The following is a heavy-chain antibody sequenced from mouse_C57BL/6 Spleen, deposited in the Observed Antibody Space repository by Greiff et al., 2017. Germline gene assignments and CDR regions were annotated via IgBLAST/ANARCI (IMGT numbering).Heavy chain of an antibody. J-gene: IGHJ4*01. CDR2: IDPSDSYT. V-gene: IGHV1-69*01. Sequence: QVQLQQPGAELVMPGASVKLSCKASGYTFTSYWMHWVKQRPGQGLEWIGEIDPSDSYTNYNKKFKGKSTLTVDKSSSTAYMQLSSLTSEDSAVYYCARRGMTTVVATNYDAMDYWGQGTSVTVSS. CDR3: ARRGMTTVVATNYDAMDY. D-gene: IGHD1-1*01. CDR1: GYTFTSYW.